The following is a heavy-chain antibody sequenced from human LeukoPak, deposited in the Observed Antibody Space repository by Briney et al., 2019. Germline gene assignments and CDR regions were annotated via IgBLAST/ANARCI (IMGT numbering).Heavy chain of an antibody. CDR2: INPNSGGT. V-gene: IGHV1-2*02. CDR1: GYTFTYYY. D-gene: IGHD4/OR15-4a*01. CDR3: TRDSYNDYYFDF. J-gene: IGHJ4*02. Sequence: ASVKVSCKASGYTFTYYYIHWVRQAPGQGLEWMGWINPNSGGTNYAQKFQGRVTMTRDTSITTAYIELSRLRSDDTAVYFCTRDSYNDYYFDFWGQGTLVTVSS.